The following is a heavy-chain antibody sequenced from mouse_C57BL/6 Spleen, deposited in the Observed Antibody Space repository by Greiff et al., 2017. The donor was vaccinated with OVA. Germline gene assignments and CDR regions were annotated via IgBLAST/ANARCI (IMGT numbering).Heavy chain of an antibody. D-gene: IGHD1-1*02. CDR2: IHPNSGST. CDR3: AYGGNPYWYFDV. V-gene: IGHV1-64*01. CDR1: GYTFTSYW. J-gene: IGHJ1*03. Sequence: QVHVKQPGAELVKPGASVTLSCKASGYTFTSYWMHWVKQRPGQGLEWIGMIHPNSGSTNYNEKFKSKATLTVDKSSSTAYMQLSSLTSEDSAVYYCAYGGNPYWYFDVWGTGTTVTVSS.